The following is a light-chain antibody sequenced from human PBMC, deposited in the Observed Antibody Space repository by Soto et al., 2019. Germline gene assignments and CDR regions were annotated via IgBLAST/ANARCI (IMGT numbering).Light chain of an antibody. CDR3: QEYDVVPLT. CDR1: QDIRNY. Sequence: DIQMTQSPSSLSASVGDRVTITCRASQDIRNYLAWYQQKPGKVPELLIYAASTFHSGVPSRFSGSGYGIYFTLTITNLQPEDVATYYCQEYDVVPLTFGGGTKVEIK. J-gene: IGKJ4*01. V-gene: IGKV1-27*01. CDR2: AAS.